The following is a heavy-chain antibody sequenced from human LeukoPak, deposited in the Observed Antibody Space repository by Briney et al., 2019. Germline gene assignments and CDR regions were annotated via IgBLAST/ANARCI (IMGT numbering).Heavy chain of an antibody. Sequence: ASVTVSCTASGYTFTSYGITWVRQAPGQGLEWMGWISAFNGNTNYAQKFQGRVTMTTDTSTKIAYMELRSLRSDDTAVYYCARGYQTSYYDRSGYLTYFDYWGQGTLVTVSS. CDR1: GYTFTSYG. CDR2: ISAFNGNT. CDR3: ARGYQTSYYDRSGYLTYFDY. D-gene: IGHD3-22*01. V-gene: IGHV1-18*01. J-gene: IGHJ4*02.